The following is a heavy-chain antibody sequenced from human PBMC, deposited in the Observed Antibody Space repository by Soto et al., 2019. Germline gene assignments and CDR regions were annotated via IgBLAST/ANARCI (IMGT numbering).Heavy chain of an antibody. V-gene: IGHV3-30-3*01. CDR1: GFTFSSYA. D-gene: IGHD3-22*01. Sequence: GGSLRLSCAASGFTFSSYAMHWVRQAPGKGLEWVAVISYDGSNKYYADSVKGRFTISRDNSKNTLYLQMNSLRAEDTAVYYCARDTYYYDSSGYSDYWGQGTLVTVSS. CDR3: ARDTYYYDSSGYSDY. CDR2: ISYDGSNK. J-gene: IGHJ4*02.